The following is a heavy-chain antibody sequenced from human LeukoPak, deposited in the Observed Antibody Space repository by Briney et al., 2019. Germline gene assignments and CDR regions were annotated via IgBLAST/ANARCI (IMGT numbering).Heavy chain of an antibody. CDR1: GGSISSSNW. Sequence: SGTLSLTCAVSGGSISSSNWWSWVRQPPGKGPEWIGEIYHSGSTNYNPSLKSRVTISVDTSKNQFSLKLSSVTAADTAVYYCARSRRPYSFDAFDIWGQGTMVTVSS. V-gene: IGHV4-4*02. CDR2: IYHSGST. CDR3: ARSRRPYSFDAFDI. D-gene: IGHD2-15*01. J-gene: IGHJ3*02.